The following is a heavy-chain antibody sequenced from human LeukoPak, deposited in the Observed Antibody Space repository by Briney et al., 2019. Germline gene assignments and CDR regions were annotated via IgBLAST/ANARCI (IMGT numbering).Heavy chain of an antibody. V-gene: IGHV3-23*01. CDR2: ISGGGSNT. J-gene: IGHJ3*02. CDR3: ARVRYYDSRGYYSGAFDI. CDR1: STYA. Sequence: GGSLRLSCAPSSTYAMSWVRQAPLKGLEWVSTISGGGSNTYYADSVKGRFTISRDNPQNTLYLQMNSLRADDTAVYYCARVRYYDSRGYYSGAFDIWGQGTLVTVSS. D-gene: IGHD3-22*01.